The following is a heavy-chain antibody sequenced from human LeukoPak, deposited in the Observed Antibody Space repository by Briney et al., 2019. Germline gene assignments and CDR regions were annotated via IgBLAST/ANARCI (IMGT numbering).Heavy chain of an antibody. CDR2: ISSSSSYI. CDR3: AREGRNYYDSSGYYPW. Sequence: SGGSLRLSCAASGFRFDTYGMNWVRQAPGKGLEWVSSISSSSSYIYYADSVKGRFTISRDNAKNSLYLQMNSLRAEDTAVYYCAREGRNYYDSSGYYPWWGQGTLVTVSS. J-gene: IGHJ4*02. CDR1: GFRFDTYG. V-gene: IGHV3-21*01. D-gene: IGHD3-22*01.